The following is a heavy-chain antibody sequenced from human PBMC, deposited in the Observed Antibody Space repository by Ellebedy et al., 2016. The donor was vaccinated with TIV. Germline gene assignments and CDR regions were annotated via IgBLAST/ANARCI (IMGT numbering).Heavy chain of an antibody. Sequence: GGSLRLSXVASGLTVSSNFMNWVRQAPGKGLEWVAVVSADGSRKSYADSVKERFTISRDNSKNTLFVQMNSLRVEDTAVYYCAKPSDPNPGYSASWATYFDSWGQGTLVTVSS. V-gene: IGHV3-30*18. CDR2: VSADGSRK. J-gene: IGHJ4*02. CDR3: AKPSDPNPGYSASWATYFDS. CDR1: GLTVSSNF. D-gene: IGHD6-13*01.